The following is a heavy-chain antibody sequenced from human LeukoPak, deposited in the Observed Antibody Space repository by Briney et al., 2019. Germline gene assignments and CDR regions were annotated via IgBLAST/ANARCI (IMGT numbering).Heavy chain of an antibody. CDR2: ISYDGSNK. CDR1: GFTFSSYA. D-gene: IGHD1-26*01. CDR3: AREGIEGYFDY. V-gene: IGHV3-30-3*01. J-gene: IGHJ4*02. Sequence: GGSLRLSCAASGFTFSSYAMHWVRQAPGKGLEWVAVISYDGSNKYYADSVKGRSTISRDNSKNTLYLRMNSLRAEDTAVYYCAREGIEGYFDYWGQGTLVTVSS.